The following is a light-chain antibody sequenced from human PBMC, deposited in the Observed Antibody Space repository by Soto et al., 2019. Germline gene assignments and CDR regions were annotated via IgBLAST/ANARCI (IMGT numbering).Light chain of an antibody. Sequence: QLVLTQPPSASGTPGQRVTISCSGSSSNIGTSSVYWYQRLPGTAPKLLIHSNNQRPSGVPDRFSGSKSGTSASLVISGLRSEEEADYYCTAWDDSLSGVVFGGWTQLTVL. J-gene: IGLJ2*01. CDR1: SSNIGTSS. CDR2: SNN. V-gene: IGLV1-47*02. CDR3: TAWDDSLSGVV.